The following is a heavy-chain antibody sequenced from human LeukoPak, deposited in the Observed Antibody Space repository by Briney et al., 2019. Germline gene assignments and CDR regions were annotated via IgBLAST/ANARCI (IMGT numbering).Heavy chain of an antibody. V-gene: IGHV4-39*01. CDR2: MDYSGSP. CDR1: GGSISSSSYY. D-gene: IGHD3-10*01. CDR3: ARHGSYGSGSYHYLDY. J-gene: IGHJ4*02. Sequence: SETLSLTCTVSGGSISSSSYYWGWIRQPPGKGLEWIVSMDYSGSPSRNPSLKIRVPVSVDPSRTQFALKLSSVTAADTAVYYCARHGSYGSGSYHYLDYWGQGTQVTVSS.